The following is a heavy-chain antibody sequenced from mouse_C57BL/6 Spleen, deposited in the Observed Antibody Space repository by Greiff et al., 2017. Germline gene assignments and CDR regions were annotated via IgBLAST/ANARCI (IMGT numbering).Heavy chain of an antibody. CDR2: ISDGGSYT. D-gene: IGHD2-5*01. CDR1: GFTFSSYA. V-gene: IGHV5-4*03. CDR3: ARRDYSNYNPYFDY. Sequence: EVKLVESGGGLVKPGGSLKLSCAASGFTFSSYAMSWVRQTPEKRLEWVATISDGGSYTYYPDNVKGRFTISRDNAKNNLYLQMSHLKSEDTAMYYCARRDYSNYNPYFDYWGQGTTLTVSS. J-gene: IGHJ2*01.